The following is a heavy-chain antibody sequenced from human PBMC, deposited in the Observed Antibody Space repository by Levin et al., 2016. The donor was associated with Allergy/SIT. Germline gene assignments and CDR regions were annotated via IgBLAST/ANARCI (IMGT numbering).Heavy chain of an antibody. CDR2: INPNSGGT. Sequence: WVRQAPGQGLEWMGWINPNSGGTNYAQKFQGRVTMTRDTSISTAYMELSRLRSDDTAVYYCAREAYIVVVPAASRSLGDWGQGTLVTVSS. CDR3: AREAYIVVVPAASRSLGD. J-gene: IGHJ4*02. V-gene: IGHV1-2*02. D-gene: IGHD2-2*01.